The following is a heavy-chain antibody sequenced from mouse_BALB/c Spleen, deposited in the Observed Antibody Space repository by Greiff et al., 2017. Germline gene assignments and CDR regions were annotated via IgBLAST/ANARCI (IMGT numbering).Heavy chain of an antibody. D-gene: IGHD1-1*01. CDR1: GFTFSSYA. J-gene: IGHJ2*01. Sequence: EVKLMESGGGLVKPGGSLKLSCAASGFTFSSYAMSWVRQTPEKRLEWVASISSGGSTYYPDSVKGRFTISRDNARNILYLQMSSLRSEDTAMYYCARDYGSTQYYFDYWGQGTTLTVSS. V-gene: IGHV5-6-5*01. CDR2: ISSGGST. CDR3: ARDYGSTQYYFDY.